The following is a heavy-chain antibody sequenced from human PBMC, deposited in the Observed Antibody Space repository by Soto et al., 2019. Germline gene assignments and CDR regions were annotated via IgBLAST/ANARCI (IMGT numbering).Heavy chain of an antibody. V-gene: IGHV1-18*01. CDR2: ISAYNGNT. CDR1: GYTFTSYG. CDR3: ARDGGVTSAGWFDP. J-gene: IGHJ5*02. Sequence: QVQLVQSGAEVKKPGASVKVSCKASGYTFTSYGISWVRQAPGQGLEWMGWISAYNGNTNYAQKLQGSVNMTTYTSTSTAYMELRSLRADDTAVYYCARDGGVTSAGWFDPWGQGTLVNVSS. D-gene: IGHD3-16*01.